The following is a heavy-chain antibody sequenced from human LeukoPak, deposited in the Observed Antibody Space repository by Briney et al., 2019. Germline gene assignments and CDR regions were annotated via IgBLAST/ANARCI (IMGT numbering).Heavy chain of an antibody. V-gene: IGHV4-39*07. CDR1: GGSISSSYY. D-gene: IGHD3-3*01. CDR2: IYYSGST. CDR3: ARAANYYDFWSGYYYYYYMDV. Sequence: SETLSLTCTVSGGSISSSYYWGWIRQPPGKGLEWIGSIYYSGSTYYNPSLKSRVTISVDTSKNQFSLKLSSVTAADTAVYYCARAANYYDFWSGYYYYYYMDVWGKGTTVTVSS. J-gene: IGHJ6*03.